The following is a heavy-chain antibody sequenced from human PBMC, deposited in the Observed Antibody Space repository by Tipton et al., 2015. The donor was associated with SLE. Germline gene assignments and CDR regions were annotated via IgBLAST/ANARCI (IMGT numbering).Heavy chain of an antibody. CDR3: ARRGYKSWYFDL. CDR2: INQFGST. Sequence: TLSLTCTVSGGSISSSNYFWSWIRQPPGKGLEWIGEINQFGSTNYNPSLKGRVTISVATSKNQFSLKLRSVTAADTAVYYCARRGYKSWYFDLWGRGALVTVSS. D-gene: IGHD5-24*01. V-gene: IGHV4-61*01. J-gene: IGHJ2*01. CDR1: GGSISSSNYF.